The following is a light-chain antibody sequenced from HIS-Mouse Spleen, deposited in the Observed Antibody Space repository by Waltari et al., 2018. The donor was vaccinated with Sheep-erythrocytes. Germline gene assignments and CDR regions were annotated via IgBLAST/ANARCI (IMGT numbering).Light chain of an antibody. CDR2: QDR. J-gene: IGLJ2*01. CDR1: KLGDIY. Sequence: SYELTLTPSVSVSPGQTASIPCAGDKLGDIYDCWYQQKPCHSPVLVIYQDRKRPSGIPERFSGSNSGNTATLTISGTQAMDEADYYCQAWDSSTVVFGGGTKLTVL. CDR3: QAWDSSTVV. V-gene: IGLV3-1*01.